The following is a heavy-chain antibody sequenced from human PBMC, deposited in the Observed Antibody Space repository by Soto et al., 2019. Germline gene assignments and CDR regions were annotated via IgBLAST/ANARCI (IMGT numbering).Heavy chain of an antibody. J-gene: IGHJ5*02. V-gene: IGHV4-34*01. CDR1: GGSFSGYY. CDR3: ARDAADWFDP. D-gene: IGHD6-13*01. CDR2: INHSGST. Sequence: SETLSLTCAVYGGSFSGYYCSWIRQPPGKGLEWIGEINHSGSTNYNPSLKSRVTISVDTSKNQFSLKLSSVTAADTAVYYCARDAADWFDPWGQGTLVTVSS.